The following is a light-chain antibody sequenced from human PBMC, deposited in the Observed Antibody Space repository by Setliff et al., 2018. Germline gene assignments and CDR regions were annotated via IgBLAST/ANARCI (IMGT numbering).Light chain of an antibody. CDR1: SSDVGGYNY. J-gene: IGLJ2*01. V-gene: IGLV2-14*03. CDR2: DVS. CDR3: SSYTSSSTLKV. Sequence: QSVLTQPASVSGPPGQSITISCTGTSSDVGGYNYVSWYQQHPGKAPKLMIYDVSNRPSGVSNRFSGSKSGNTASLTISGLQAEDEADYYCSSYTSSSTLKVFGGGTKVTVL.